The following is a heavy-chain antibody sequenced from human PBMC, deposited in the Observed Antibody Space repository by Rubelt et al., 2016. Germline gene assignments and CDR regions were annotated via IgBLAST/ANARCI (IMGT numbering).Heavy chain of an antibody. CDR3: ARGGRYYGSGSYQRHNWFDP. CDR1: GGSFSGYY. Sequence: QVQLQQWGAGLLKPSETLSLTCAVYGGSFSGYYWSWIRQPPGKGLEWIGEINHSGSTNYNPSLKSRVTISVEPSKNQFSLKLSSVTAADTAVYYCARGGRYYGSGSYQRHNWFDPWGQGTLVTVSS. CDR2: INHSGST. J-gene: IGHJ5*02. D-gene: IGHD3-10*01. V-gene: IGHV4-34*01.